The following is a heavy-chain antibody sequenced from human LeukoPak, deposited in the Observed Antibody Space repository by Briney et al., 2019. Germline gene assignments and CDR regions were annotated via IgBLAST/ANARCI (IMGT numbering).Heavy chain of an antibody. Sequence: GGSLRLSCAASGFTFSSYWMHWVRQAPGKGLVWASRIKSDGNTNYADSVKGRFTISRDNAKNTVSLQMNSLRAEDTGVYYCARAPSEIGGYYPEYFRHWGQGTLVTVSS. J-gene: IGHJ1*01. V-gene: IGHV3-74*01. D-gene: IGHD3-22*01. CDR2: IKSDGNT. CDR3: ARAPSEIGGYYPEYFRH. CDR1: GFTFSSYW.